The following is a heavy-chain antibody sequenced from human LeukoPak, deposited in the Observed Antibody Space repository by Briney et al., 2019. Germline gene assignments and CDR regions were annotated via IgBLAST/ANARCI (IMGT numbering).Heavy chain of an antibody. Sequence: PSETLSLTCTVSGGSISSYYWSWIRQPAWKGLEWIRRIYTSGSTNYNPSLKSRVTMSVDTSKNQFSLKLSSVTAADTAVYYCARDYDILTGPIYYMDVWGKGTTDTVSS. CDR3: ARDYDILTGPIYYMDV. CDR1: GGSISSYY. D-gene: IGHD3-9*01. J-gene: IGHJ6*03. V-gene: IGHV4-4*07. CDR2: IYTSGST.